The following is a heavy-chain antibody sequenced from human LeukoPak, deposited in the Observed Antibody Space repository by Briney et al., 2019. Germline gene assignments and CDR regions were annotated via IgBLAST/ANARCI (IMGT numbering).Heavy chain of an antibody. CDR1: GFTFSNAW. V-gene: IGHV3-15*01. J-gene: IGHJ4*02. Sequence: GGSLRLSCAASGFTFSNAWMSWVRQAPGKGLEWVGRIKSKTDGGTTDYAAPVKGRFTISRDDSKKTLYLQMNSLKTEDTAVYYCTTERYDGDYFDYWGQGTLVTVSS. CDR3: TTERYDGDYFDY. D-gene: IGHD1-1*01. CDR2: IKSKTDGGTT.